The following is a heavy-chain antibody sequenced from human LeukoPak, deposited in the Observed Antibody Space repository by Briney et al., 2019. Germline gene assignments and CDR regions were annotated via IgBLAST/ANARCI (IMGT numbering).Heavy chain of an antibody. CDR3: ARIPGSGWPIDY. J-gene: IGHJ4*02. V-gene: IGHV2-70*11. D-gene: IGHD6-19*01. CDR2: IDWDDDK. Sequence: SGPTLVNPTQTLTLTCTFSGFSLSTSGMCVSWIRQPPGKALEWLARIDWDDDKYYSTSLKTRLTISKDTSKNQVVLTMTNTDPVDTATYYCARIPGSGWPIDYWGQGTLVTVSS. CDR1: GFSLSTSGMC.